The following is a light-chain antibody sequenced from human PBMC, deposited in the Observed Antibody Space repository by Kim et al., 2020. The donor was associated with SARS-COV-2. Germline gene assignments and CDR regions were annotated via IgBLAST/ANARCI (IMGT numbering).Light chain of an antibody. CDR3: QHYIRFPYT. CDR1: QIINTF. J-gene: IGKJ2*01. CDR2: QAS. Sequence: DIQMTQSPSTLSASVGDRVTITCRASQIINTFLAWYQQKPGKAPDLLIYQASSLQIGVPSRFSGSGSGTEFTLTINSLQPDDFATYYCQHYIRFPYTFGRGTKLEI. V-gene: IGKV1-5*03.